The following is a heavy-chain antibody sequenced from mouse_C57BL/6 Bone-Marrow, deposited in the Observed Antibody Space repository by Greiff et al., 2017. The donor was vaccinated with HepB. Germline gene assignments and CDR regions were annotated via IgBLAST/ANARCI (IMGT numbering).Heavy chain of an antibody. V-gene: IGHV1-52*01. CDR1: GYTFTSYW. Sequence: QVQLQQPGAELVRPGSSVKLSCKASGYTFTSYWMHWVKQRPIQGLEWIGNIDPSDSETHYNQKFKDKATLTVDKSSSTAYMQLSSLTSEDSAVYYCARGEPTIVKGVYYFDYWGQGTTLTVSS. D-gene: IGHD2-5*01. CDR2: IDPSDSET. CDR3: ARGEPTIVKGVYYFDY. J-gene: IGHJ2*01.